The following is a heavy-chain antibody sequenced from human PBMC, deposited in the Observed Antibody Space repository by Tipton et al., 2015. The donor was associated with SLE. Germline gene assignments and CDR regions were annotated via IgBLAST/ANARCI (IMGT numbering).Heavy chain of an antibody. D-gene: IGHD3-22*01. CDR3: ARGPFYHYDSDGSHYYYFYLDV. CDR1: GGSFNGYY. V-gene: IGHV4-34*01. J-gene: IGHJ6*03. CDR2: MFHSGDT. Sequence: TLSLTCAVYGGSFNGYYWGWIRQPPGKGLEWIGSMFHSGDTFYNPSLKSRVTISVDTSQNQFALKLSSVTAADSAVYFCARGPFYHYDSDGSHYYYFYLDVWGRGTTVTVSS.